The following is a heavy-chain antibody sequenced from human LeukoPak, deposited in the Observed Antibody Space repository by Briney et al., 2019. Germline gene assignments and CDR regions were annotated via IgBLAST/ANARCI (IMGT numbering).Heavy chain of an antibody. CDR2: ISGSGGST. Sequence: GGSLRLSCAASGFTFSSYGMSWVRQAPGKGLEWVSAISGSGGSTYYADSVKGRFTIPRDNSKNTLYLQMNSLRAEDTAVYYCAKGSGSYLSPLYYFDYRGQGTLVTVSS. V-gene: IGHV3-23*01. CDR1: GFTFSSYG. J-gene: IGHJ4*02. CDR3: AKGSGSYLSPLYYFDY. D-gene: IGHD1-26*01.